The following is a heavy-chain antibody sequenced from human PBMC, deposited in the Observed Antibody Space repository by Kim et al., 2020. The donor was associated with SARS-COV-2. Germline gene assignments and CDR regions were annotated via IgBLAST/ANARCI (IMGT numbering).Heavy chain of an antibody. Sequence: ASVKVSCKASGYTFSSYAMHWVRQAPGQRLEWMGWINAGNGNTKYAQKFQGRVTITTDISASTAYMELSSLKSEDTAVYYCARGGLISALSGHYWGQGTLVTVSS. CDR1: GYTFSSYA. CDR2: INAGNGNT. CDR3: ARGGLISALSGHY. D-gene: IGHD3-10*01. J-gene: IGHJ4*02. V-gene: IGHV1-3*01.